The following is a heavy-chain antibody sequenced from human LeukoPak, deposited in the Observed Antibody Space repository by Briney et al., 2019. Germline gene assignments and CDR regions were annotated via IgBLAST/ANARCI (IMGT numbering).Heavy chain of an antibody. V-gene: IGHV3-66*02. D-gene: IGHD2-2*01. Sequence: PGGFLRLSCAASGFTVSSNYMSWVRQAPGKGLEWVSVIYSGGSTYYADSVKGRFTISRDNSKNTLYLQMNSLRAEDTAVYYCARESPARYYFDYWGQGTLVTVSS. CDR3: ARESPARYYFDY. J-gene: IGHJ4*02. CDR2: IYSGGST. CDR1: GFTVSSNY.